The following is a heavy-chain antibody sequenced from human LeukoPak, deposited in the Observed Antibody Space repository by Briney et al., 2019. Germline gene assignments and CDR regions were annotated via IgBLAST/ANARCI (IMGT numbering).Heavy chain of an antibody. CDR1: GFTVSSNY. V-gene: IGHV3-66*01. Sequence: GGSLRLSCAASGFTVSSNYMSWVRQAPGKGLEWVSVIYSGGSTYYADSVKGRFTISRDNSKNTLYLQMNSLRAEDTAVYYCAREPSGYGDAFDYWGQGTLVTVSS. D-gene: IGHD5-12*01. CDR3: AREPSGYGDAFDY. CDR2: IYSGGST. J-gene: IGHJ4*02.